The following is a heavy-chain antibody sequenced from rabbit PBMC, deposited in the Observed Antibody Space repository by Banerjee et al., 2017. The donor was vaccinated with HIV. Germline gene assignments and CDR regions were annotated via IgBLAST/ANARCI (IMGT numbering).Heavy chain of an antibody. CDR2: IYTGSSGST. CDR3: ARDEWYYGSSYHYFNL. V-gene: IGHV1S45*01. CDR1: GFSFSSTDY. D-gene: IGHD8-1*01. Sequence: QEQLEESGGDLVKPGASLTLTCTASGFSFSSTDYMCWVRQPPGKGLEWIACIYTGSSGSTCYASWARGRFTISKTSSTTVTLQMTSLTAADTATYFCARDEWYYGSSYHYFNLWGPGTLVTVS. J-gene: IGHJ4*01.